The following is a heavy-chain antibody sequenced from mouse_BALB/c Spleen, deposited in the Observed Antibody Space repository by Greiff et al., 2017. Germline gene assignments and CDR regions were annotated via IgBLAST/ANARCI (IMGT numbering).Heavy chain of an antibody. D-gene: IGHD1-1*01. CDR2: ISSGGSYT. J-gene: IGHJ2*01. Sequence: EVQLVESGGGLVKPGGSLKLSCAASGFTFSSYTMSWVRQTPEKRLEWVATISSGGSYTYYPDSVKGRFTISRDNAKNTLYLQMSSLKSEDTAMYYCTREGNYYGSGYFDYWGQGTTLTVSS. CDR3: TREGNYYGSGYFDY. V-gene: IGHV5-6-4*01. CDR1: GFTFSSYT.